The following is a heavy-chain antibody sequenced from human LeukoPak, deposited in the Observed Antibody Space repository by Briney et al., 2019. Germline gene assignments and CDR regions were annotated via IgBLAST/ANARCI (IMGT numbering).Heavy chain of an antibody. D-gene: IGHD2-21*01. CDR1: GGSISSYY. CDR3: ARGGESPDY. Sequence: SETLSLTCTVSGGSISSYYWSWIRQPPGKGLEWIGYIYYSGSTNYNPSLKSRATISVDTSKNQYSLKLSSVTAADTAVYYCARGGESPDYWGQGTLVTVSS. J-gene: IGHJ4*02. CDR2: IYYSGST. V-gene: IGHV4-59*01.